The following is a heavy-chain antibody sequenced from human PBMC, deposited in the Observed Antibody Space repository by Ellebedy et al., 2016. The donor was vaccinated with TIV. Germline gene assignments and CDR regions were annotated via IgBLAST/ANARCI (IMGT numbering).Heavy chain of an antibody. CDR3: ARDGAGSITAYYLDY. V-gene: IGHV3-23*01. D-gene: IGHD1-14*01. Sequence: GGSLRLXXATSGFTFSRNAMTWVRQAPGKGLEWVSSITSSGDRTNYADSVKGRFTISRDNFKSTLLLQMNTLTAEDTAVYYCARDGAGSITAYYLDYWGQGTLVTVSS. CDR1: GFTFSRNA. CDR2: ITSSGDRT. J-gene: IGHJ4*02.